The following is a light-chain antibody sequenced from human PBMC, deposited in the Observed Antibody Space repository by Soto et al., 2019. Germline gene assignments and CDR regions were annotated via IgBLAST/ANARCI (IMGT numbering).Light chain of an antibody. Sequence: DIQMTQSPASLSASVGDRVTITCRASQNINKYLSWYQHKPGKAPTLLIFGASSRRSGVPTRFRGDGAGTYFTLTISSLQREDFATYYCHQTYSTPGTFGRGTRVEI. CDR3: HQTYSTPGT. CDR2: GAS. CDR1: QNINKY. V-gene: IGKV1-39*01. J-gene: IGKJ1*01.